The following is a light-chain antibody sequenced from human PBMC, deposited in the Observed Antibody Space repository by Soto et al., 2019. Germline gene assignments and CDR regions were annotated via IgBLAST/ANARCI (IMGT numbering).Light chain of an antibody. CDR2: TTS. V-gene: IGKV1-39*01. Sequence: DIQRTQSPSSLSASVGDRVTIACRSSQSISSYLNWYQQKPGKAPKLLIYTTSNLQSGVPSRFSGSGSATHFTLTISSLQPEDFATYYCQQHYNTPRTFGQGTKVDI. CDR1: QSISSY. CDR3: QQHYNTPRT. J-gene: IGKJ1*01.